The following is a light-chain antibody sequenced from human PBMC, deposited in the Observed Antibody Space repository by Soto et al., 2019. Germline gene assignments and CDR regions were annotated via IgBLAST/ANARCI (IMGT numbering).Light chain of an antibody. CDR3: QQYGSSRT. CDR1: QSVSSSY. J-gene: IGKJ2*01. V-gene: IGKV3-20*01. CDR2: GTS. Sequence: EIVLTQSPGTLSLSPGERATLSCRASQSVSSSYLAWYQQKPDQAPRLLIYGTSSRATGIPDRFSGSGSGTDFTLTISRLEPEDFAVYYCQQYGSSRTFGQGTKLEIK.